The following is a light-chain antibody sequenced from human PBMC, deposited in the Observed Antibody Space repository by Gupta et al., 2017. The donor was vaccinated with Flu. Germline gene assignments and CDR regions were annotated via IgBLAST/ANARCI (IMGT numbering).Light chain of an antibody. CDR2: AAS. V-gene: IGKV1-8*01. Sequence: IRMTQSPSSFSASTGDRVTITCRASQGISSYLAWYQQKPGKAPKLLIYAASTLQSGVPSRFSGSGSGTDFTLTISCLQSEDFATYYCQQYYSYPSCTFGQGTKVEIK. CDR1: QGISSY. CDR3: QQYYSYPSCT. J-gene: IGKJ1*01.